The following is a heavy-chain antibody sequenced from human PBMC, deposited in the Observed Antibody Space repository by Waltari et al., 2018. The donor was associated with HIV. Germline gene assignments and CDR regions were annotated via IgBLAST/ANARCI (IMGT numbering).Heavy chain of an antibody. CDR3: ASGRNYYGSGSYYNPWDY. CDR2: SNPNSGGT. CDR1: GYTFTGYY. J-gene: IGHJ4*02. V-gene: IGHV1-2*02. Sequence: QVQLVQSGAEVKKPGASVKVSCKASGYTFTGYYMHWVRQAPGQGLEWMGWSNPNSGGTNYAQKFQGRVTMTRDTSISTAYMELSRLRSDDTAVYDCASGRNYYGSGSYYNPWDYWGQGTLVTVSS. D-gene: IGHD3-10*01.